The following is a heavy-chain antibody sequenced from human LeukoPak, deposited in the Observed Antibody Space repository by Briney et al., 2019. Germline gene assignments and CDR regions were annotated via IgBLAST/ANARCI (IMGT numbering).Heavy chain of an antibody. CDR2: ISSSSSYI. D-gene: IGHD1-26*01. CDR1: GFTFSSYS. V-gene: IGHV3-21*01. Sequence: PGGSLRLSCAASGFTFSSYSMNWVRQAPGKGLEWVSSISSSSSYIYYADSVKGRFTISRDNAKNSLYLQMNSLRAEDTAVYYCARGGGSYFYEDYWGEGTLVTVSS. CDR3: ARGGGSYFYEDY. J-gene: IGHJ4*02.